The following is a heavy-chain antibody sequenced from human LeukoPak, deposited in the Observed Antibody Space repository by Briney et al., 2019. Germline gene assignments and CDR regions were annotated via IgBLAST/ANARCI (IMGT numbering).Heavy chain of an antibody. V-gene: IGHV4-59*08. J-gene: IGHJ4*02. D-gene: IGHD3-22*01. Sequence: SETLSLTCTVSGGSTSSYYWSWIRQPPGKGLEWIGYIYYSGSTNYNPSLKSRVTISVDTSKNQFSLKLSSVTAADTAVYYCARHYYESSGYSAFDYWGQGTLVTVSS. CDR2: IYYSGST. CDR3: ARHYYESSGYSAFDY. CDR1: GGSTSSYY.